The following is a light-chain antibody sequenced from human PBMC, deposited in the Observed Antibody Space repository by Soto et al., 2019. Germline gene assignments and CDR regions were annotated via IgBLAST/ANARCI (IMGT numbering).Light chain of an antibody. CDR2: GAS. V-gene: IGKV1-39*01. J-gene: IGKJ4*01. CDR3: QENYSTPLT. Sequence: DIQMTQSPSSLSASVGDRVTITCRTSQSISRYLNWYQQKPGRAPKLLIYGASTLESGVPSRFSGSGSGTDFTLTINNLQPEDFASYFCQENYSTPLTFGGGTKVDIK. CDR1: QSISRY.